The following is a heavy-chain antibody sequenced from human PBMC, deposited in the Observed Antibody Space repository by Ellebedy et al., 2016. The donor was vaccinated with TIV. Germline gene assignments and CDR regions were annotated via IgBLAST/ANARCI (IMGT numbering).Heavy chain of an antibody. CDR2: IIPIFGTA. V-gene: IGHV1-69*13. Sequence: SVKVSXXASGGTFSSYAISWVRQAPGQGLEWMGGIIPIFGTANYAQKFQGRVTITADESTSTAYMELSSLRSEDTAVYYCAGDSSGYYYTYYFDYWGQGTLVTVSS. J-gene: IGHJ4*02. CDR1: GGTFSSYA. CDR3: AGDSSGYYYTYYFDY. D-gene: IGHD3-22*01.